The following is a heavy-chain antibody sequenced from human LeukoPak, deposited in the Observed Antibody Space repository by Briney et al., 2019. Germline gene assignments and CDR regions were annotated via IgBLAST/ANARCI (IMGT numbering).Heavy chain of an antibody. J-gene: IGHJ5*02. CDR2: IYWDDDK. D-gene: IGHD6-6*01. Sequence: SGPTLVKPTQTLTLTCTFSGFSLTTSGVGVGWIRQPPGKALEWLALIYWDDDKRYSPSLKSRLTITKDTSKNQVVLTMTNMDPVDTATYYCAHNRITSSGSSETSWFDPWGQGTLVTVSS. CDR3: AHNRITSSGSSETSWFDP. CDR1: GFSLTTSGVG. V-gene: IGHV2-5*02.